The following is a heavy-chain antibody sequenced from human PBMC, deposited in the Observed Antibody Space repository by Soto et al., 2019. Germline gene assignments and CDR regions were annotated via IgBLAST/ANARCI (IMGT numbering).Heavy chain of an antibody. D-gene: IGHD2-2*01. J-gene: IGHJ6*02. Sequence: EVQLLESGGGLVQPGGSLRLSCAASGFTFSSYAMSWVRQAPGKGLEWVSAISGSGGSTYYADSVKGRFTISRDNSKTPLYLQMNGLGAEDTAVYYCAKDGCFVPSCYFSYYPSVMDVWAKGPRSPSP. V-gene: IGHV3-23*01. CDR3: AKDGCFVPSCYFSYYPSVMDV. CDR1: GFTFSSYA. CDR2: ISGSGGST.